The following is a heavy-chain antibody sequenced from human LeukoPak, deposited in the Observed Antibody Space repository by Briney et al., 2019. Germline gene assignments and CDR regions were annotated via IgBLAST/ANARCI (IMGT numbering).Heavy chain of an antibody. J-gene: IGHJ6*02. CDR2: VSVSGGNT. CDR1: GFTFSSYA. V-gene: IGHV3-23*01. Sequence: PGGSLRLSCAASGFTFSSYAMSWVRQAPGKGLEWLSAVSVSGGNTHDADSVKGRFTISRDNSKRTLYLQMNSLRAEDTAVYYCAKDLRAYSGYGYVYYYYGMDVWGQGTTVTVSS. CDR3: AKDLRAYSGYGYVYYYYGMDV. D-gene: IGHD5-12*01.